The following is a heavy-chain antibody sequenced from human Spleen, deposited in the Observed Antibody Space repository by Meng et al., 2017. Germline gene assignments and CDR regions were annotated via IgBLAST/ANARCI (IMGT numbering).Heavy chain of an antibody. CDR1: GYNFPDYW. CDR3: ARDEDISAAGKLFGDY. V-gene: IGHV1-2*06. Sequence: QVVRGQAGSEVKKPGASVKVSCKPSGYNFPDYWLHWVRRAPGQGLEWMGRIDPKSGDTHYAQRFQGRVTMTGDTSISTAYMELSGLRSDDTAMYYCARDEDISAAGKLFGDYWGQGTLVTVFS. D-gene: IGHD6-25*01. J-gene: IGHJ4*02. CDR2: IDPKSGDT.